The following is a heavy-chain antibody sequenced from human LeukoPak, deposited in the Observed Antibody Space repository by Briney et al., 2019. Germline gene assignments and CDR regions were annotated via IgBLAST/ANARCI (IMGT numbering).Heavy chain of an antibody. CDR1: GGSISSSDYY. CDR3: ARDYGSYYDFWSGYDY. CDR2: IYYSGST. D-gene: IGHD3-3*01. Sequence: SETLSLTCTVSGGSISSSDYYWGWIRQPPGKGLEWIGSIYYSGSTYYNPSLKSRVTISVDTSKNQFSLKLSSVTAADTAVYYCARDYGSYYDFWSGYDYWGQGTLVTVSS. V-gene: IGHV4-39*07. J-gene: IGHJ4*02.